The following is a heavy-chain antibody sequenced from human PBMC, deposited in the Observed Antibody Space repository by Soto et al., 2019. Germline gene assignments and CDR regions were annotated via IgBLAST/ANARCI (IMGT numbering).Heavy chain of an antibody. CDR3: ARHGDSSYYYYYMDV. V-gene: IGHV5-51*01. Sequence: PGESLKISCKGSGYSFTSYWIGWVRQMPGKGLEWMGIIYPGDSDTRYSPSFQGQVTISADKSISTAYLQWSSLKASDTAMYYCARHGDSSYYYYYMDVWGKGTTVTVSS. J-gene: IGHJ6*03. CDR1: GYSFTSYW. D-gene: IGHD3-22*01. CDR2: IYPGDSDT.